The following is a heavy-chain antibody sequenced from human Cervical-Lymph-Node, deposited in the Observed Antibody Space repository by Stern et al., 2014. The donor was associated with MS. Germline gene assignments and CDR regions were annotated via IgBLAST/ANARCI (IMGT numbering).Heavy chain of an antibody. D-gene: IGHD4-23*01. CDR3: ARQVLGYGVKERWYFDL. CDR1: VGSVNIGSYY. CDR2: IYYSGST. V-gene: IGHV4-61*01. J-gene: IGHJ2*01. Sequence: QVQLQESGPGLVKPSETLSLTCTVSVGSVNIGSYYWSWIRQSPGKGLEWIGYIYYSGSTNYNPSLKSRVTISVDTSKNQFSLNLSSVTAADTAVYYCARQVLGYGVKERWYFDLWGRGTLVTVSS.